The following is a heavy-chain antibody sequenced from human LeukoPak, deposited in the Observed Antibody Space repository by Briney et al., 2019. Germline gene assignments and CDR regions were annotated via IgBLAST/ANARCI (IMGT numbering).Heavy chain of an antibody. CDR2: ISHSGRT. D-gene: IGHD7-27*01. V-gene: IGHV4-34*01. CDR3: TKTSPGVPLDF. Sequence: NPSGTLSLTCAVSGVSFSGSYWSWIRQPPGKGPEWVGEISHSGRTSYNPSLKSRVTISLDTSKNQFSLRLTFVTAADTAVYYCTKTSPGVPLDFWGQGNLVTVSS. J-gene: IGHJ4*02. CDR1: GVSFSGSY.